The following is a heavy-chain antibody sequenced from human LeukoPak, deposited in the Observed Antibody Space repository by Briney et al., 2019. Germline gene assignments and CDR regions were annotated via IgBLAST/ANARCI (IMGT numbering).Heavy chain of an antibody. CDR3: ARDVPYGSGSYSSLLYYYYGMDV. Sequence: PGGSLRLSCAASGFTFSSYGMHWVRQAPGKGLEWVAVIWYDGSNKYYADSVKGRFTISRDNSKNTLYLQMNSLRAEDTAVYYCARDVPYGSGSYSSLLYYYYGMDVWGQGTTVTVSS. CDR1: GFTFSSYG. CDR2: IWYDGSNK. J-gene: IGHJ6*02. V-gene: IGHV3-33*01. D-gene: IGHD3-10*01.